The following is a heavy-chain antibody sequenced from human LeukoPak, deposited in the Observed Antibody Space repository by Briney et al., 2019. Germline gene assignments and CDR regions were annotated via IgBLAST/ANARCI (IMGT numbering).Heavy chain of an antibody. CDR2: IYYSGST. D-gene: IGHD2-2*01. J-gene: IGHJ6*02. CDR3: ARDAIVVVPAATKHYYHYGMDV. V-gene: IGHV4-59*01. CDR1: GGSISSYY. Sequence: SETLSLTCTVSGGSISSYYWSWIRQPPGKGLEWIGYIYYSGSTNYNPSLKSRVTISVDTSKNQFSLKLSSVTAADTAVYYCARDAIVVVPAATKHYYHYGMDVWGQGTTVTVSS.